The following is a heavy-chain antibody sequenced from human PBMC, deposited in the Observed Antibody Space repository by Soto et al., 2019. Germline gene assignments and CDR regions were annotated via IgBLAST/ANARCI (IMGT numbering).Heavy chain of an antibody. CDR2: IIPILGIA. V-gene: IGHV1-69*04. CDR3: AKDLLAAAGPDAFDI. Sequence: GASVKVSCKASGGTFSSYTISWVRQAPGQGLEWMGRIIPILGIANYAQNVQGRVTITGDKSTSTVYMEMSSLRAEDTAVYYCAKDLLAAAGPDAFDIWGQGTMVTVSS. J-gene: IGHJ3*02. D-gene: IGHD6-13*01. CDR1: GGTFSSYT.